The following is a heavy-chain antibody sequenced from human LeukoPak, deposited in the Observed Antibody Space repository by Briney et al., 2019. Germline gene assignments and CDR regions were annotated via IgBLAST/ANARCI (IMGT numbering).Heavy chain of an antibody. D-gene: IGHD1-7*01. V-gene: IGHV3-66*01. CDR3: AREGITGTTNYYYGMDV. J-gene: IGHJ6*02. CDR1: GFTVSSNY. CDR2: IYSGGST. Sequence: GGSLRLSCAASGFTVSSNYMSWVRQAPGKGLEWVSAIYSGGSTYYADSVKGRFTISRDNSKNTLYLQMNSLRAEDTAVYYCAREGITGTTNYYYGMDVWGQGTTVTVSS.